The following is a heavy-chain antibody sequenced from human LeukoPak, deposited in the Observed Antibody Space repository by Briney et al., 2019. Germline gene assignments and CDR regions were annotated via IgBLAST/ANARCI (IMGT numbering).Heavy chain of an antibody. CDR3: ARDGGWYQLLWWFDP. J-gene: IGHJ5*02. Sequence: ASVKVSCKASGYSFSGYYLHWVRQAPGRGLEWMGWINPNSGATKYAQKFQGRVTMTRDTSISTAYMEVSRLRFDDTAVYYCARDGGWYQLLWWFDPWGQGTLVTVSS. CDR1: GYSFSGYY. CDR2: INPNSGAT. D-gene: IGHD2-2*01. V-gene: IGHV1-2*02.